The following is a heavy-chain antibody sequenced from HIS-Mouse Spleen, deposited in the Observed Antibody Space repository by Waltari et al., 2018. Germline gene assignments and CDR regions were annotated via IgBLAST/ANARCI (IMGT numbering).Heavy chain of an antibody. D-gene: IGHD6-13*01. Sequence: QVQLQESGPGLVKPSETLSLTCTVSGGPISSYYRSWIRQPAGKGLEWIGRIYTSGSTNYNPSLKSRVTMSVDTSKNQFSLKLSSVTAADTAVYYCARAGTVIAAAGTRAYFQHWGQGTLVTVSS. CDR1: GGPISSYY. CDR3: ARAGTVIAAAGTRAYFQH. J-gene: IGHJ1*01. V-gene: IGHV4-4*07. CDR2: IYTSGST.